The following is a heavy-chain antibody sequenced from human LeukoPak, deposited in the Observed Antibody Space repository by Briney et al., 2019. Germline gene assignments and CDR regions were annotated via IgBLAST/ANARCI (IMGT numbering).Heavy chain of an antibody. CDR3: AKDEFDSSSYYFDY. V-gene: IGHV3-23*01. Sequence: GGSLRLSCAASGFAFSNYGMSWVRQAPGKGLEWVSTLSVSGGNTYYADSVKGRFTISRDNSKNTLYLQMNSLRAEDTAVYYCAKDEFDSSSYYFDYWGREPLATVSS. CDR2: LSVSGGNT. J-gene: IGHJ4*02. D-gene: IGHD3-22*01. CDR1: GFAFSNYG.